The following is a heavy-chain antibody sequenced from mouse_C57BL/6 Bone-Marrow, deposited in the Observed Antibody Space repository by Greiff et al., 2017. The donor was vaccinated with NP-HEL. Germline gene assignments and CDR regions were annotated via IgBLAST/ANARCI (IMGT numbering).Heavy chain of an antibody. J-gene: IGHJ3*01. CDR3: AGWGRGSDGGFAY. Sequence: QVQLQQSGAELMKPGASVKLSCKATGYTFTGYWIEWVKQRPGHGLEWIGEILPGSGSTNYNEKFKGKAPFTADTSSNTAFMHLSSLTTEDSTVYDCAGWGRGSDGGFAYWGRGTLVTVTA. D-gene: IGHD2-13*01. V-gene: IGHV1-9*01. CDR2: ILPGSGST. CDR1: GYTFTGYW.